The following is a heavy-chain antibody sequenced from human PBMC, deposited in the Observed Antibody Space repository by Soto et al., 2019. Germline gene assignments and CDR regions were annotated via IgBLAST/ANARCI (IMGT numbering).Heavy chain of an antibody. CDR3: AKDFPSLYGERAPMFDY. CDR1: GFTFSSYA. Sequence: GGSLRLSCAASGFTFSSYAMSWVRQAPGKGLEWVSAVTGSGSHTYCADSVKGRFTISRDNSKKTLYLQMNSLRAEDKAVYYCAKDFPSLYGERAPMFDYWGQGTLVTVSS. V-gene: IGHV3-23*01. D-gene: IGHD2-21*01. CDR2: VTGSGSHT. J-gene: IGHJ4*02.